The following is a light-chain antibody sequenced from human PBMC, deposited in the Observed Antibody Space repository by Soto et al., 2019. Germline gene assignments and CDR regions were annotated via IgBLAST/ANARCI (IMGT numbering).Light chain of an antibody. V-gene: IGLV2-23*01. Sequence: SVLTQPASVSGSPGQSITISCTGTSSXVGSYNLVSWYQQHPGKAPKLMICEGSKRPSGVSNRFSGSKSGNTASLTISGLQAEDEADYYCCSYAGSSTYVFGTGTKVTVL. CDR1: SSXVGSYNL. CDR2: EGS. J-gene: IGLJ1*01. CDR3: CSYAGSSTYV.